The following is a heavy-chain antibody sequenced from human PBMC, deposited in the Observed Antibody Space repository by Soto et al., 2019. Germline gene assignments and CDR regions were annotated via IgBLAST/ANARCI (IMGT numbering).Heavy chain of an antibody. D-gene: IGHD6-19*01. Sequence: ASVKGSCKASGYTFTGYYIHWVRQAPGQGLEWMGWINPNSGGTSYAQKFQGWVTMTSDTSISTAYMELSRLRSDDTAVYYCATSRISIAVAGETEYYFDYWGQGTLVTVSS. CDR3: ATSRISIAVAGETEYYFDY. J-gene: IGHJ4*02. CDR1: GYTFTGYY. V-gene: IGHV1-2*04. CDR2: INPNSGGT.